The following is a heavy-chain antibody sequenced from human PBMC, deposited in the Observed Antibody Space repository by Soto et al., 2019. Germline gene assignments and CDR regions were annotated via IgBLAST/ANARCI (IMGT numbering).Heavy chain of an antibody. J-gene: IGHJ4*02. CDR3: ARSPAGYSYGYGADF. CDR1: GFTFSTYG. CDR2: IWYDGSNK. Sequence: ESGGGVVQPGRSLRLSCAASGFTFSTYGMHWVRQAPGKGLEWVAVIWYDGSNKYYADSVKGRFTISRDNSKNTLYLQMNSLRAEDTAVYYCARSPAGYSYGYGADFWGQGTLVTVSS. V-gene: IGHV3-33*01. D-gene: IGHD5-18*01.